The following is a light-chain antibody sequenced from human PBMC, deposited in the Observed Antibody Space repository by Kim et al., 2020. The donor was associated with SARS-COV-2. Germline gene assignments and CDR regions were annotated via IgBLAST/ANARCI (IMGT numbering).Light chain of an antibody. Sequence: LSHGESAGPACSAGRSIGNYLAWNQQKPGQPPKHLIYDASDRATYIPVRVSGSGSGTDYTLTISSLEPEDCAVYYCQQRSDWPWTFGQGTKMDI. J-gene: IGKJ1*01. CDR2: DAS. V-gene: IGKV3-11*01. CDR3: QQRSDWPWT. CDR1: RSIGNY.